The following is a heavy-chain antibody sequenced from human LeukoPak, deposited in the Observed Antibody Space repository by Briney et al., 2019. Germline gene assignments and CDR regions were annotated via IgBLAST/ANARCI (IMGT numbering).Heavy chain of an antibody. CDR1: GFPFSDYY. J-gene: IGHJ4*02. D-gene: IGHD1-26*01. CDR2: ICSSGSTI. CDR3: TRDEVGATTEFVS. V-gene: IGHV3-11*04. Sequence: GGSLRLSCAASGFPFSDYYMSWIRQAPGKGLEWVSYICSSGSTIYYADSVKGRFTISRDNAKNSLYLQINSLRAEDTAVYYCTRDEVGATTEFVSWVQGILVSVCS.